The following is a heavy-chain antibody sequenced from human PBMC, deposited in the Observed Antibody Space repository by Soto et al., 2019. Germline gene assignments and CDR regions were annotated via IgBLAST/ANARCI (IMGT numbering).Heavy chain of an antibody. CDR1: GFTFSSYW. Sequence: EVQLVGSGGGLVQLGGSLRLSCAASGFTFSSYWMSWVRQAPGKGLEWVASIKEDGAEKYYVDSVEGRFTISRDNAENSMYLHMNSLRAEDTAVHHCARGWGYFDNSGFPYFYAMDVWGQGTTVTVSS. D-gene: IGHD3-22*01. V-gene: IGHV3-7*01. J-gene: IGHJ6*02. CDR2: IKEDGAEK. CDR3: ARGWGYFDNSGFPYFYAMDV.